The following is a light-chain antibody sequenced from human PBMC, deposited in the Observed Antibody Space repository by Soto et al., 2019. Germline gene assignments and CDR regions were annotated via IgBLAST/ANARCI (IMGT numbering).Light chain of an antibody. CDR1: QDISNY. Sequence: DIQMTQSPSSLSASVGDRVTITCQASQDISNYLNWFQHKPGKAPKLLMYDASNLETGVPSRFSASRSGTDFTFTISSLQPEDIETYYCQQYNNVPCTFGPGTKV. CDR3: QQYNNVPCT. V-gene: IGKV1-33*01. J-gene: IGKJ3*01. CDR2: DAS.